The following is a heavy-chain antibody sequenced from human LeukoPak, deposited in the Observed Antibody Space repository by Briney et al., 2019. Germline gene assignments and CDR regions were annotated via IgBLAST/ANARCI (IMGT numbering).Heavy chain of an antibody. CDR1: GFTLSSYA. J-gene: IGHJ4*02. D-gene: IGHD2-21*01. Sequence: GGSLRLSCAASGFTLSSYAMSWVRQAPGKGLEWVSAISDSGNTYHADSVKGRFTISRDSSKNTLFLQMNRLRPEDAAVYSCAKAPVTTCRGAYCYPFDYWGQGTLVTVSS. CDR2: ISDSGNT. CDR3: AKAPVTTCRGAYCYPFDY. V-gene: IGHV3-23*01.